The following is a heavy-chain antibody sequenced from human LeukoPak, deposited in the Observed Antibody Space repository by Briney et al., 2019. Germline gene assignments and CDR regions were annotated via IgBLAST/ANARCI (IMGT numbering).Heavy chain of an antibody. Sequence: SETLSLTCTVSGGSISSYYWSWIRQPPGKGLEWFGYIYYSGSTNYNPSHESRVTISVDTSKNQFSLKLSSVTAADTAVYYCARLSVTRVYYYYGMDVWGQGTTVTVSS. CDR3: ARLSVTRVYYYYGMDV. V-gene: IGHV4-59*08. CDR1: GGSISSYY. D-gene: IGHD4-17*01. CDR2: IYYSGST. J-gene: IGHJ6*02.